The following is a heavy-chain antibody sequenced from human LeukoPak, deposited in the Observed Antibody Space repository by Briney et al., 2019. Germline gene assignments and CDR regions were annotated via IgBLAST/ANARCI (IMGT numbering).Heavy chain of an antibody. Sequence: ASVKVSCKASGYTFTSYGISWVRQAPGQGLEWTGWISAYNGNTNYAQKLQGRVTMTTDTSTSTAYMELRSLRSDDTAVYYCARGRDSSGWFEYYGMDVWGQGTTVTGPS. CDR3: ARGRDSSGWFEYYGMDV. V-gene: IGHV1-18*01. CDR1: GYTFTSYG. J-gene: IGHJ6*02. D-gene: IGHD6-19*01. CDR2: ISAYNGNT.